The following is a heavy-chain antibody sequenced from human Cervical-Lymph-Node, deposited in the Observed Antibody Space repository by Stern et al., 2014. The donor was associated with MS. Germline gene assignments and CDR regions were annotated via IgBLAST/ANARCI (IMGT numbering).Heavy chain of an antibody. Sequence: DQLVESGAEVKKPGSSVKVSCKASGGTFNTNVISWVRQAPGQGLEWMGGIIPIFGTALYAQKFQGRVTITANESTRAVYMEVCSLRSEDTAVYYCARAAYSTSSYNYWGQGTLVIVSS. CDR2: IIPIFGTA. D-gene: IGHD6-6*01. V-gene: IGHV1-69*01. CDR1: GGTFNTNV. CDR3: ARAAYSTSSYNY. J-gene: IGHJ4*02.